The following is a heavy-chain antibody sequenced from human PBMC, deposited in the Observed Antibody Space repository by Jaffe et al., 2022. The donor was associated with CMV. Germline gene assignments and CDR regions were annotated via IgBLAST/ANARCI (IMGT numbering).Heavy chain of an antibody. CDR3: TRLSPWDMFGMDV. CDR1: GFTLKNYD. V-gene: IGHV3-13*04. D-gene: IGHD1-26*01. CDR2: IGSGGDT. J-gene: IGHJ6*02. Sequence: EVQLVESGGGLVQPGASLRLSCAASGFTLKNYDMHWVRRGSGKGLEWVSVIGSGGDTYYAASVKGRFTISRETAKNSLYLQMNRLTVGDTAVYFCTRLSPWDMFGMDVWGQGTTVTVSS.